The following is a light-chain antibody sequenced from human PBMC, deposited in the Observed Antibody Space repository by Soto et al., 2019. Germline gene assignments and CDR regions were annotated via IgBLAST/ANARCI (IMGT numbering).Light chain of an antibody. Sequence: ERVMTQSPATLSVSPGERATLSCRASQSVSSNFAWYQQKPGQAPRLLIYGASTRATGIPARFSGSWSGTEITLTISSLQSEDFAVYCCQQYNNWPPTLGQGTKVEIK. CDR2: GAS. J-gene: IGKJ1*01. V-gene: IGKV3-15*01. CDR1: QSVSSN. CDR3: QQYNNWPPT.